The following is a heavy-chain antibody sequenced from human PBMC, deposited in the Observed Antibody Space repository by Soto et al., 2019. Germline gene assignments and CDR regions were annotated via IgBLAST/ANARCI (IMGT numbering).Heavy chain of an antibody. CDR1: GYTFTSYG. CDR3: ARGTGLWFGEVSPFDY. V-gene: IGHV1-18*01. D-gene: IGHD3-10*01. Sequence: QVQLVQSGAEVKKPGASVKVSCKASGYTFTSYGITWVRQAPGQGLEWMGWISAYNGNTNYAQKLQGRVTMTTDTPRSTAYMELRSRRSDDTAVYYCARGTGLWFGEVSPFDYWGQGTLVTVSS. J-gene: IGHJ4*02. CDR2: ISAYNGNT.